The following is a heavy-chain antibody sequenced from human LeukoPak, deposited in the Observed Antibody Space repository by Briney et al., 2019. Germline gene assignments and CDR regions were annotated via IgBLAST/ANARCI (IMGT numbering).Heavy chain of an antibody. CDR2: INPNSGGT. J-gene: IGHJ3*02. CDR3: ARGSSGWPYQDAFDI. CDR1: GYTFTGYY. D-gene: IGHD6-19*01. Sequence: ASVKVSCKASGYTFTGYYMHWVRQAPGQGLEWMGWINPNSGGTNYAQKFQGRVTMTRDTSISTAYMELSRLRSEDTAVYYCARGSSGWPYQDAFDIWGQGTMVTVSS. V-gene: IGHV1-2*02.